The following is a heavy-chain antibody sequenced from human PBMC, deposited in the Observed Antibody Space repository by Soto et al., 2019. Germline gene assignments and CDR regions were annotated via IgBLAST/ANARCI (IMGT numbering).Heavy chain of an antibody. Sequence: GGSLRLSCAASGFTFTAYWMHWVRQAPGKGLVLVSRINRDGSITAYADSVKGRFTISRDDAKNTLYLQMNSLRAEDTAVYYCARNNYGASDFWGQGTLVTVSS. CDR2: INRDGSIT. V-gene: IGHV3-74*01. D-gene: IGHD4-17*01. J-gene: IGHJ4*02. CDR3: ARNNYGASDF. CDR1: GFTFTAYW.